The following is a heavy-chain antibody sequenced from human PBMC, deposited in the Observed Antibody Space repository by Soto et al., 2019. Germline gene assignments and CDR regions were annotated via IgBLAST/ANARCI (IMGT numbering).Heavy chain of an antibody. D-gene: IGHD6-19*01. Sequence: SGPTLVNPTQTLTLTCTFSGFSLTTSGVGVGWIRQPPGKALEWLALIYWDDDTRYSPSLKSRLTITKDTSKNQVVLTMTNMDPVDTATYYCAHSGIAVADPNRYFDYWGQGTLVTVSS. CDR3: AHSGIAVADPNRYFDY. CDR2: IYWDDDT. J-gene: IGHJ4*02. CDR1: GFSLTTSGVG. V-gene: IGHV2-5*02.